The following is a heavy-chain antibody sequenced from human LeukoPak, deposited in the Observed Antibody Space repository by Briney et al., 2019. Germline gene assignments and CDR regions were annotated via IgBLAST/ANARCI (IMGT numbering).Heavy chain of an antibody. Sequence: SVKVSCKASGGTFSSYAISWVRQAPGQGLEWMGGIIPIFGTANYAQKFQGRVTITTDESTSTAYMELSSLRSEDTAVYYCARDRSIAAPPDEDWGQGALVTVSS. D-gene: IGHD6-6*01. CDR2: IIPIFGTA. CDR1: GGTFSSYA. V-gene: IGHV1-69*05. J-gene: IGHJ4*02. CDR3: ARDRSIAAPPDED.